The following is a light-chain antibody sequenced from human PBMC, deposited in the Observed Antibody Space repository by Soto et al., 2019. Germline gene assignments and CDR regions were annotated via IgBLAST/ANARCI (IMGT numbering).Light chain of an antibody. CDR3: QSYDSSLSGSNV. V-gene: IGLV1-40*01. Sequence: QPVLTQPPSVSGAPGQRVTISCTGSSSNIGAGYDVHWYQQLPGTAPKLLIYSNNIRPSGVPDRFSGSKSGTSASLAITGLQAEDEADYYCQSYDSSLSGSNVFGGGTKVTVL. CDR2: SNN. CDR1: SSNIGAGYD. J-gene: IGLJ3*02.